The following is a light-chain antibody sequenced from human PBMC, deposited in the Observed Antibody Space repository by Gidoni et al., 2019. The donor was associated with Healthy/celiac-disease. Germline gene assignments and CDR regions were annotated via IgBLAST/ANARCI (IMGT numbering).Light chain of an antibody. Sequence: EIVLTQSPGTLSLSPGERATLSCRASQSVSSSYLAWYQQKPGKAPRLLIYGESSRATGIPDRFSGSGSGTDFTLTISRLEPEDFAVYYCQQYGPTFGGGTKVEIK. CDR2: GES. CDR1: QSVSSSY. J-gene: IGKJ4*01. V-gene: IGKV3-20*01. CDR3: QQYGPT.